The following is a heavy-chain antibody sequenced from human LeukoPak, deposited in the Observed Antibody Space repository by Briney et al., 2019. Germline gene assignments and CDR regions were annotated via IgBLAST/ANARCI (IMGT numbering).Heavy chain of an antibody. D-gene: IGHD1-26*01. V-gene: IGHV3-23*01. Sequence: GGSLRLSCAASGFAFNKYAMTWVRQAPGKGLEWVSNINDDGRERHYSDSVKGRFTISRDNSKNTLFLQMDSLRAEDTAVYYCAKTQWKVGATDYFDYWGQGLLSPSP. CDR3: AKTQWKVGATDYFDY. CDR1: GFAFNKYA. J-gene: IGHJ4*02. CDR2: INDDGRER.